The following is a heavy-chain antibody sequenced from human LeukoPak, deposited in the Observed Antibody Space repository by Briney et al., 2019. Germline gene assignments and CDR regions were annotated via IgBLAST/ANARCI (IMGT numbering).Heavy chain of an antibody. CDR3: ARVHEDYYGSGSAYYYYYYMDV. CDR1: GGSFSGYY. J-gene: IGHJ6*03. CDR2: INHSGST. V-gene: IGHV4-34*01. Sequence: PSETLSLTCAVYGGSFSGYYWSWIRQPPGKGLEWIGEINHSGSTNYNPSLKSRVTISVDTSKNQFSLKLSSVTAADTAVYYCARVHEDYYGSGSAYYYYYYMDVWGKGTTVTISS. D-gene: IGHD3-10*01.